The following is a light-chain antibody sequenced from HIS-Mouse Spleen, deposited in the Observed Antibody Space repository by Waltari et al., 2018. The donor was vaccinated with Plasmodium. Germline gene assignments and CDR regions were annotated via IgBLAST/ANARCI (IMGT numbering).Light chain of an antibody. CDR2: KAS. Sequence: DIQMTQSPSTLSVSVGDRVTITCRASQSISSWFAWYQQKPGKAPKLLIYKASSLESGVPSRFSGSGSGTEFTLTISSLQPDDFATYYCQQYNSYSWTFGQGTKVEIK. V-gene: IGKV1-5*03. CDR1: QSISSW. CDR3: QQYNSYSWT. J-gene: IGKJ1*01.